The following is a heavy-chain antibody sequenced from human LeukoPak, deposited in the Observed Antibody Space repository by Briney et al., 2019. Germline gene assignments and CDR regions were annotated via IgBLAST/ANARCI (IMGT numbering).Heavy chain of an antibody. Sequence: GASVKVSCKASGGTFSSYAISWVRQAPGQGLEWMGGITPIFGTANYAQKFQGRVTITADESTSTAYMELSSLRSEDTAVYYCARGPKHDSSGYWDYWGQGTLVTVSS. CDR1: GGTFSSYA. D-gene: IGHD3-22*01. CDR2: ITPIFGTA. J-gene: IGHJ4*02. CDR3: ARGPKHDSSGYWDY. V-gene: IGHV1-69*13.